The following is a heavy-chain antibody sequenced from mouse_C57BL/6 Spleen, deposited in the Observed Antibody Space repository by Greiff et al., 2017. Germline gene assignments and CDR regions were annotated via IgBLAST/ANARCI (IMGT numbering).Heavy chain of an antibody. CDR3: AKTDGSSSSYWYFDV. V-gene: IGHV2-4*01. CDR2: IWSGGST. CDR1: GFSLTSYG. Sequence: QVQLQQSGPGLVQPSQSLSITCTVSGFSLTSYGVHWVRQPPGKGLEWLGVIWSGGSTDYNAAFISRLSISKDNSKSKVFFKMNSLQANDTAIYYGAKTDGSSSSYWYFDVWGTGTTVTVSS. J-gene: IGHJ1*03. D-gene: IGHD1-1*01.